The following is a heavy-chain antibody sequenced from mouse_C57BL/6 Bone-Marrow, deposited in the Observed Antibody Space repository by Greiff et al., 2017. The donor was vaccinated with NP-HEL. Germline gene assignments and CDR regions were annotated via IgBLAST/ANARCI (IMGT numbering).Heavy chain of an antibody. CDR3: ARESSSGYWFAY. CDR2: INPYNGGT. J-gene: IGHJ3*01. CDR1: GYTFTDYY. Sequence: VQLQQSGPVLVKPGASVKMSCKASGYTFTDYYMNWVKQSHGKSLEWIGVINPYNGGTSYNQKFKGKATLTVDKSSSTAYMELNSLTSEDPAVYYCARESSSGYWFAYWGQGTLVTVSA. V-gene: IGHV1-19*01. D-gene: IGHD3-2*02.